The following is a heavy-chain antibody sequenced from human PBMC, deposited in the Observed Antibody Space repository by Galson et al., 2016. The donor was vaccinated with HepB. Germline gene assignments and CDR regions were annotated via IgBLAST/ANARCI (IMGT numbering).Heavy chain of an antibody. CDR1: GFTFNNYW. J-gene: IGHJ4*02. CDR3: ATTRLLDN. D-gene: IGHD1-14*01. CDR2: IKGDGSGT. V-gene: IGHV3-74*01. Sequence: SLRLSCAASGFTFNNYWMHWVREAPGKGPVWVSLIKGDGSGTSYADSVKGRFTISRDNAKSSLYLQMSGLRPNDTAFYYCATTRLLDNWGQGILVTVSS.